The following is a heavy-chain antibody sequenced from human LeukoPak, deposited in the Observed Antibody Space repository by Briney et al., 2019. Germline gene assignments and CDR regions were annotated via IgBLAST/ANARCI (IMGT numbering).Heavy chain of an antibody. CDR3: ARGYYGSGSYSYYFDY. CDR1: GGSISSGGYY. J-gene: IGHJ4*02. CDR2: IYYRGST. D-gene: IGHD3-10*01. Sequence: SETLSLTCTVSGGSISSGGYYWSWIRQHPGKGLEWIGYIYYRGSTYYNPSLKSRVTISVDTSKNQFSLKLSSVTAADTAVYYCARGYYGSGSYSYYFDYWGQGTLVTVSS. V-gene: IGHV4-31*03.